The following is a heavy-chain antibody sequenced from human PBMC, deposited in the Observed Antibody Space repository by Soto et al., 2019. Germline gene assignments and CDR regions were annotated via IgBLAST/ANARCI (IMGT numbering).Heavy chain of an antibody. CDR2: ISSSTSHT. Sequence: QVQLVESGGGLVKPGGSLRLSCAVSGFTFSDYYMTWIRQAPGKGLEWVPYISSSTSHTNYADSVKGRFTISRDNAKNSLFLQMNSLRAADTAVYYCARGRGAAAADCAFWGQGTLVTVSS. CDR3: ARGRGAAAADCAF. CDR1: GFTFSDYY. V-gene: IGHV3-11*05. D-gene: IGHD6-13*01. J-gene: IGHJ4*02.